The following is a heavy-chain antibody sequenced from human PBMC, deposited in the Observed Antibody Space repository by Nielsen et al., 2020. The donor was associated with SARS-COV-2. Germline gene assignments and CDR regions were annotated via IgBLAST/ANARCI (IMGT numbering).Heavy chain of an antibody. J-gene: IGHJ6*04. Sequence: SETLSLTCTVSGGSISSGGSSWNWIRQRPGRGLEWIGHIYQTGSTFYNPLVDNRVTMSLDTSKNQFSLKLSAVTAADTAVYYCASPLYCSNVGCWDVWGNGTTVTVSS. V-gene: IGHV4-31*03. CDR1: GGSISSGGSS. D-gene: IGHD2-8*01. CDR3: ASPLYCSNVGCWDV. CDR2: IYQTGST.